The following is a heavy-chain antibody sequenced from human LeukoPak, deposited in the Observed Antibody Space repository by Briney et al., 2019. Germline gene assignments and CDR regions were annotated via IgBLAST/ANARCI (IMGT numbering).Heavy chain of an antibody. CDR2: ISGGGGST. J-gene: IGHJ4*02. CDR3: AKMSGYYSRWASTFDF. V-gene: IGHV3-23*01. CDR1: GFTSNNYA. Sequence: GGSLRLSCPGAGFTSNNYAMSWVRQAPGKGLEWVSSISGGGGSTEYADSVKGRFTISRDISKNMLYLQMNSLRAEDTALYYCAKMSGYYSRWASTFDFWGQGTLVTVSS. D-gene: IGHD3-3*01.